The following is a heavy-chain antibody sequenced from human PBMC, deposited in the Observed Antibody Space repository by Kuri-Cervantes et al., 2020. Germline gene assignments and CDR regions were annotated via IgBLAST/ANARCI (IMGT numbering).Heavy chain of an antibody. Sequence: GSLKISCAASGFSVSNNYMSWVRRAPGKGLEWVSSISGSGGSTYYADSVKGRFTISRDNSRNVPYLQMNSLRAEDTAVYYCAKDSGVGAYYWGQGTLVTVSS. V-gene: IGHV3-23*01. CDR3: AKDSGVGAYY. D-gene: IGHD1-26*01. J-gene: IGHJ4*02. CDR2: ISGSGGST. CDR1: GFSVSNNY.